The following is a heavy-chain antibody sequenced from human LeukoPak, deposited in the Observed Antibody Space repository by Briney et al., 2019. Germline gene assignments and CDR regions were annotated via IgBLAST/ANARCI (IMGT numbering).Heavy chain of an antibody. V-gene: IGHV1-2*06. Sequence: ASVKVSCKASGYTFTGYYMHWVRQAPGQGLEWMGRINPNSGGTNYAQKFQGRVTMTRDTSISTAYMELSRLRSDDTAVYYCAREEIGRPQRSYYSWGQETLVTVSS. CDR1: GYTFTGYY. CDR2: INPNSGGT. CDR3: AREEIGRPQRSYYS. D-gene: IGHD5-24*01. J-gene: IGHJ4*02.